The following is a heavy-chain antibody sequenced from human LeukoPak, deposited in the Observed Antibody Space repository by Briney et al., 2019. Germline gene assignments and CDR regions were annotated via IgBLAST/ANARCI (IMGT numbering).Heavy chain of an antibody. J-gene: IGHJ4*02. V-gene: IGHV3-23*01. CDR3: SKWKAIVLVPAARSPIDY. CDR2: ISGSGVTT. Sequence: PGGSLRLSCAASGFTFSSCAMSWVRQAPGKGLEWVSAISGSGVTTYYADSVKGRFTISRDNSKHTLYLQMNSLRAEDTAVYYCSKWKAIVLVPAARSPIDYWGQGTLVTVSS. CDR1: GFTFSSCA. D-gene: IGHD2-2*01.